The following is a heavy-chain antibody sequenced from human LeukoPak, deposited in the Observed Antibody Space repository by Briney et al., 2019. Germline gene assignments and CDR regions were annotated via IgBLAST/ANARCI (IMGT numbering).Heavy chain of an antibody. D-gene: IGHD3-3*01. V-gene: IGHV3-11*01. CDR3: ATLYDFWSGYLDY. CDR2: ISSSGSTI. CDR1: GFTFSDYY. Sequence: GGSLRLSCAASGFTFSDYYMSGIRQAPGKGLEWVSYISSSGSTIYYADSVKGRFTISRDNAKNSLYLQMNSLRAEDTAVYYCATLYDFWSGYLDYWGQGTLVTVSS. J-gene: IGHJ4*02.